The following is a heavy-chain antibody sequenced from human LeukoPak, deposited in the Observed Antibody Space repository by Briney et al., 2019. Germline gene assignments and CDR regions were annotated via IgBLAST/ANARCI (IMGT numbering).Heavy chain of an antibody. J-gene: IGHJ4*02. CDR3: ARDLQARVALYSPDF. V-gene: IGHV1-46*01. CDR1: GYTFTTYY. D-gene: IGHD2-21*01. CDR2: INPGSGST. Sequence: ASVKVSCKASGYTFTTYYMHWVRQAPGQGLEWMGIINPGSGSTNYAQSFQGRVTMTRDTSTSTVYMELSSLRSEDTAVYYCARDLQARVALYSPDFWGQGTLVTVSS.